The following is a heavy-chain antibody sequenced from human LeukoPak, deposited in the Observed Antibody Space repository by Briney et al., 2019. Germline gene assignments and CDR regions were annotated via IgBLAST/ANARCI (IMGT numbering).Heavy chain of an antibody. Sequence: GGSLRLSCAASGFTFSSYWMSWVRQAPGKGLEWISYISSSGSIRYYADSVKGRFTISRDNAKNSLYLQMNSLRAEDTAVYYCARRGWDDYGDYGMDVWGQGTLVTVSS. CDR1: GFTFSSYW. V-gene: IGHV3-48*04. J-gene: IGHJ6*02. D-gene: IGHD4-17*01. CDR3: ARRGWDDYGDYGMDV. CDR2: ISSSGSIR.